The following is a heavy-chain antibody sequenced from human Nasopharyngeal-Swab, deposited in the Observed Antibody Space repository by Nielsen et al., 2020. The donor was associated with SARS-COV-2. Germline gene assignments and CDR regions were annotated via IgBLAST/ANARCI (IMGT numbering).Heavy chain of an antibody. Sequence: GGSLRLSCAASGFTVSSNYMSWVRQAPGKGLEWVSVIYSGGSTYYADSVKGRFTISRDNAKNSVFLQMNSLRSEDTAVYYCARESVVTGMDDAPDLWGRGTMVTVSS. CDR1: GFTVSSNY. V-gene: IGHV3-53*01. CDR3: ARESVVTGMDDAPDL. CDR2: IYSGGST. D-gene: IGHD2-21*02. J-gene: IGHJ3*01.